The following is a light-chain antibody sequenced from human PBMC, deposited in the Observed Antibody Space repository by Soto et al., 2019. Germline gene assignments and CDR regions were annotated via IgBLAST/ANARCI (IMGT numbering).Light chain of an antibody. V-gene: IGLV1-51*02. J-gene: IGLJ1*01. CDR1: TSNIANYY. Sequence: QSVLTQPPSVSAAPGQKVTISCSGSTSNIANYYVSWYQQLPGAAPKLLIYENNKRPSGIPDRFSGSRSGTSATLGITGLQTGDEADYYCGTWVSSLSGFVFGPGTKLTVL. CDR2: ENN. CDR3: GTWVSSLSGFV.